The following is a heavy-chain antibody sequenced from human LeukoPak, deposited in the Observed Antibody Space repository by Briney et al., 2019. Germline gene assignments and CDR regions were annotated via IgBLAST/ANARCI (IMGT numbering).Heavy chain of an antibody. V-gene: IGHV1-18*01. D-gene: IGHD2-2*01. CDR1: GYIFTNFG. J-gene: IGHJ6*03. Sequence: ASVKVSRKASGYIFTNFGISWVRQARGQGLEWMGWISGYNGNTKYVQKFQGRVTMTRNTSISTAYMELSSLRSEDTAVYYCARGPYCSSTSCYDGAYYYYYYMDVWGKGTTVTISS. CDR3: ARGPYCSSTSCYDGAYYYYYYMDV. CDR2: ISGYNGNT.